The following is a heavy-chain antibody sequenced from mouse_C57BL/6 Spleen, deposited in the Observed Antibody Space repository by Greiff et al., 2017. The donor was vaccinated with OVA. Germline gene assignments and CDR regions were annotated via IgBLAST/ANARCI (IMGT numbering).Heavy chain of an antibody. CDR2: ISSGGSYT. Sequence: EVKLQESGGDLVKPGGSLKLSCAASGFTFSSYGMSWVRQTPDKRLEWVATISSGGSYTYYPDSVKGRFTISRDNAKNTLYLQMSSLKSEDTAMYYCARQDDYDRGAMDYWGQGTSVTVSS. CDR1: GFTFSSYG. CDR3: ARQDDYDRGAMDY. J-gene: IGHJ4*01. D-gene: IGHD2-4*01. V-gene: IGHV5-6*01.